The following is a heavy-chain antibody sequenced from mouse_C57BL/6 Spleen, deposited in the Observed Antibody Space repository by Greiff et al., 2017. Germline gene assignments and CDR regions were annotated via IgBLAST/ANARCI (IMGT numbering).Heavy chain of an antibody. V-gene: IGHV3-6*01. CDR2: ISYDGSN. CDR1: GYSITSGYY. J-gene: IGHJ4*01. D-gene: IGHD3-2*02. CDR3: AIRRYAMDY. Sequence: ESGPGLVKPSQSLSLTCSVTGYSITSGYYWNWIRQFPGNKLEWMGYISYDGSNNYNPSLKNRISITRDTSKNQFFLKLNSVTTEDTATYYCAIRRYAMDYWGQGTSVTVSS.